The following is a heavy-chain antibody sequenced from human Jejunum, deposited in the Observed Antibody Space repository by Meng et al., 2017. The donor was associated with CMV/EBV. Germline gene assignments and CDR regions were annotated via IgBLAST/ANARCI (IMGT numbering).Heavy chain of an antibody. CDR2: IYTSGST. Sequence: LQGWGRGLVKPPEPLSLLCTVSGVSIRSFYWGWIRLPAGKGLEWIGRIYTSGSTNYNPSLKSRVTMSLDTPKNQFSLKLTSVTAADTALYFCARDGGLDCGGDCYFDHWGQGILVTVSS. CDR3: ARDGGLDCGGDCYFDH. J-gene: IGHJ4*02. CDR1: GVSIRSFY. V-gene: IGHV4-4*07. D-gene: IGHD2-21*02.